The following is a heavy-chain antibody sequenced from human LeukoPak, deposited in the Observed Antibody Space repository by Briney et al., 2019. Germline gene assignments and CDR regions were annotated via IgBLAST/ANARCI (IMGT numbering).Heavy chain of an antibody. V-gene: IGHV4-39*01. CDR1: GGSFSTYY. Sequence: SETLSLTCAVSGGSFSTYYWSWIRQPPGKGLEWIGSIYYSGYTYYNPSLESRVTISVDTSKNQFSLKLSSVTAADTAIYYCAKHYMGSSYNRALDYWGQGTLVTVSS. CDR3: AKHYMGSSYNRALDY. CDR2: IYYSGYT. J-gene: IGHJ4*02. D-gene: IGHD3-10*01.